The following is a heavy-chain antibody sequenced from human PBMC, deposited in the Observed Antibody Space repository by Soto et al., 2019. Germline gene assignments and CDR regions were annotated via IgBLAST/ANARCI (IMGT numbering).Heavy chain of an antibody. V-gene: IGHV3-23*01. CDR1: GFTFSTYT. Sequence: EVQLLESGGGLVQPGGSLRLSCAASGFTFSTYTMSWVRQSPGKGLEWVARISGSGNSKYYADSVKGRFTISRDNSKNTLYLQMNSLRAEDTAVYYCAKDPYYYDSSGYYAVDYWGQGTLVTVSS. J-gene: IGHJ4*02. CDR2: ISGSGNSK. D-gene: IGHD3-22*01. CDR3: AKDPYYYDSSGYYAVDY.